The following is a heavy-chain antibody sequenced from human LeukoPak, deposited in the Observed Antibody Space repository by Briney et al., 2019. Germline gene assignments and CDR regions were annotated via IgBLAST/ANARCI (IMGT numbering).Heavy chain of an antibody. V-gene: IGHV1-69*01. Sequence: ASVKVSCKASGGTLSRYAISWVRQAPGQGLEWMGGIIPIFGTVNYTQKFQGRVTITADESTSTAYMELSSLRSEDTAAYYCARDPFGISGKPGWFDPWGQGTLVTVSS. CDR1: GGTLSRYA. CDR3: ARDPFGISGKPGWFDP. CDR2: IIPIFGTV. J-gene: IGHJ5*02. D-gene: IGHD3-10*01.